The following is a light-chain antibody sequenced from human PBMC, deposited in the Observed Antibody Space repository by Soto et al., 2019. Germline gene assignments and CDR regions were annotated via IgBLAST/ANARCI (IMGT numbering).Light chain of an antibody. V-gene: IGLV2-14*01. CDR3: SSYTGNTVV. CDR1: SSDIGGYDY. J-gene: IGLJ2*01. CDR2: EVS. Sequence: QSVLTQPASVSASPGQSITISCTGTSSDIGGYDYVSWYQQHSGRAPKLVIYEVSYRPSGVSNRISGSKSGNTASLTISGLQTEDEGDYYCSSYTGNTVVFGGGTKLTVL.